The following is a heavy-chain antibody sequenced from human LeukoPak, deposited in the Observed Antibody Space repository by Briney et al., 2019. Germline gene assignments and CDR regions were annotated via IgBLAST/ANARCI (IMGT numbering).Heavy chain of an antibody. J-gene: IGHJ2*01. Sequence: SQTLSLTCAISGDSVSSNSAAWNWIRQSPSRGLEWLGRTYFRSKWFNDYALSVKSRITINPDTSKSQLSLQLNSVTPEDTAVYFCARGVRYFDLWGRGTLVTVSS. CDR1: GDSVSSNSAA. V-gene: IGHV6-1*01. CDR2: TYFRSKWFN. CDR3: ARGVRYFDL.